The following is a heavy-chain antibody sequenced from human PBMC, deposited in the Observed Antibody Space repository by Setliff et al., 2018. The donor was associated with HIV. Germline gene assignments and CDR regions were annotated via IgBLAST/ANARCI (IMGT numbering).Heavy chain of an antibody. J-gene: IGHJ4*02. Sequence: SETLSLTCTVSGGSITNNNYLWSWVRQHPEKGLEWIAYIHHSGNAYYTPSLQSRATISVDTSKNQFSLKLNSVTAADTAVYYCARSPLYSGYERYYFDYWGQGTLVTVSS. CDR3: ARSPLYSGYERYYFDY. CDR1: GGSITNNNYL. CDR2: IHHSGNA. D-gene: IGHD5-12*01. V-gene: IGHV4-31*03.